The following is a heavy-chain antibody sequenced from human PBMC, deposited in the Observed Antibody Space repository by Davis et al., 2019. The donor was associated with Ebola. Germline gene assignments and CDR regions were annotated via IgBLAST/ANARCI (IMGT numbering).Heavy chain of an antibody. J-gene: IGHJ6*02. V-gene: IGHV4-4*02. CDR3: ARLEGGYGMDV. D-gene: IGHD1-1*01. CDR2: IYHSGST. Sequence: SETLSLTCAVSGGSISSSNWWSWVRQPPGKGLEWIGEIYHSGSTNYNPSLKSRVTISVDTSKNQFSLKLSSVTAADTAVYYCARLEGGYGMDVWGQGTTVTVSS. CDR1: GGSISSSNW.